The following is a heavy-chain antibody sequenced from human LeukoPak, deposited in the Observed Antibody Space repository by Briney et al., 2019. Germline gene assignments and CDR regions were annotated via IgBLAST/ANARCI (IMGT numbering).Heavy chain of an antibody. Sequence: SETLSLTCTVSGGSISSSSYYRGWIRQPPGKGLEWIGSIYYSGSTYYNPSLKSRVTISVDTSKNQFSLKLSSVTAADTAVYYCARSGPDRYCSSTSCYAFDYWGQGTLVTVSS. CDR2: IYYSGST. D-gene: IGHD2-2*01. J-gene: IGHJ4*02. CDR3: ARSGPDRYCSSTSCYAFDY. CDR1: GGSISSSSYY. V-gene: IGHV4-39*01.